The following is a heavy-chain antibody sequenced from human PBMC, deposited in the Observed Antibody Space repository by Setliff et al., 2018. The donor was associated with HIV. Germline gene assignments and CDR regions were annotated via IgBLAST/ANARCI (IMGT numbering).Heavy chain of an antibody. J-gene: IGHJ4*02. Sequence: PSETLSLTCTVSGDSISNYYWTWIRQPAGKGLEWIGRVSSRGDTNYNPSLKSRVTMSVDTSKNQFSLKLTSVTASDTAVYYCARAAAGNTGPFDLWGQGSPVTVSS. CDR3: ARAAAGNTGPFDL. V-gene: IGHV4-4*07. D-gene: IGHD4-17*01. CDR1: GDSISNYY. CDR2: VSSRGDT.